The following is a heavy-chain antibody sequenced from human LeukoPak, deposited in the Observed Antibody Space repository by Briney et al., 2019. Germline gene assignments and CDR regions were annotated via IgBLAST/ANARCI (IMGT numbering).Heavy chain of an antibody. J-gene: IGHJ4*02. CDR2: TYYRSKWYN. CDR3: ARVRRWAAAGTDYFDY. CDR1: GDSVSSNSAA. V-gene: IGHV6-1*01. D-gene: IGHD6-13*01. Sequence: PWHTLSLTCAISGDSVSSNSAAWNCIRQSPSRGLERLGRTYYRSKWYNDYAVSVKSRITINPDTSKNQFSLQLNSVTPEDTAMYYCARVRRWAAAGTDYFDYWGQGTLVTVSS.